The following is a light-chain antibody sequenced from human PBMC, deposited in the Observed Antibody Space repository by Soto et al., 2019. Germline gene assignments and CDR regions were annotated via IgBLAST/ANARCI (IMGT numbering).Light chain of an antibody. Sequence: TVLTQSPATLSSSPGERATLSCKASQSIGNSLGWFQQKPGQAPRLLIDDAFNRATGIPARFTGSGSGSDFPLTISSLEPEDFGVYYCRQRYNWPLTFGGGNKVEIK. V-gene: IGKV3-11*01. CDR2: DAF. J-gene: IGKJ4*01. CDR3: RQRYNWPLT. CDR1: QSIGNS.